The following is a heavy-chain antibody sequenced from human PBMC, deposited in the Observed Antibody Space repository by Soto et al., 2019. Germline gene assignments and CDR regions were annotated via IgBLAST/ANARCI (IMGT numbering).Heavy chain of an antibody. D-gene: IGHD3-9*01. CDR2: ISAYNGNT. V-gene: IGHV1-18*01. CDR1: GYTFTSYG. CDR3: ARADYEILNGLVYGMDV. J-gene: IGHJ6*02. Sequence: ASVKVSCKASGYTFTSYGISWVRQAPGQGLEWMGWISAYNGNTNHAQKLQGRVTMTTDTSTSTAYMELRSLRSDDTAAYYCARADYEILNGLVYGMDVWGQGTTVTVS.